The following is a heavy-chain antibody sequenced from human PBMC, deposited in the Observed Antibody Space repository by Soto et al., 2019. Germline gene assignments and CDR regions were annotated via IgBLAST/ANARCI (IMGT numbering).Heavy chain of an antibody. Sequence: AGGSLRLSCAASGFTFSTFWMTWVRQAPGKGLEWVANIKQDGSNKYYADSVKGRFTISRDNCKNTLYVQMNSLRAEDTAVYYCARDVRGIVLRFLEWPRYYFDYWGQGTLVTVSS. CDR2: IKQDGSNK. CDR3: ARDVRGIVLRFLEWPRYYFDY. V-gene: IGHV3-7*01. D-gene: IGHD3-3*01. CDR1: GFTFSTFW. J-gene: IGHJ4*02.